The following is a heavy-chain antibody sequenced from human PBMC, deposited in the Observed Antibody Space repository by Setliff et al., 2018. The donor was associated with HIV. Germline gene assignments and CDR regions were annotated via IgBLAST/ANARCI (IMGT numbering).Heavy chain of an antibody. J-gene: IGHJ4*02. V-gene: IGHV2-70*11. CDR3: SRIRPREQLVPGPFDY. CDR1: GFSLSTSGMC. D-gene: IGHD6-6*01. Sequence: SGPTLVNPTQTLTLTCTFSGFSLSTSGMCVSWIRQPPGKALEWLARIDWDDDKYYSTSLKTRLTISKDTSKNQVVLTMTNMDPVDTATYYCSRIRPREQLVPGPFDYWGQGTLVTVSS. CDR2: IDWDDDK.